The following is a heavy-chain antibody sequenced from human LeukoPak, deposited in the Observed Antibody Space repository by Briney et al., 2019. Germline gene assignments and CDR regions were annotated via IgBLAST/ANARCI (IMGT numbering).Heavy chain of an antibody. J-gene: IGHJ4*02. CDR2: IYYSGNT. CDR1: GGSISGYF. V-gene: IGHV4-59*08. D-gene: IGHD2-15*01. Sequence: SETLSLTCTVSGGSISGYFWSWLRQPPGKGLEWIGYIYYSGNTNYNPSLKRRVTMSVDTSQNQFFLKVSSVTAADAAVYYCASQDCSDRNCDIQRYYFDSWGQGTLVTVSS. CDR3: ASQDCSDRNCDIQRYYFDS.